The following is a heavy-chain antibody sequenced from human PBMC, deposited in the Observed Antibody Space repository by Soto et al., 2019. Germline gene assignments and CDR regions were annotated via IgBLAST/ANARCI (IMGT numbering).Heavy chain of an antibody. CDR3: ASDSDIVVVVAATRRGYYGMDV. Sequence: GASVKVSCKASGYSFTSFGVNWVRQAPGQGLEWMGGIIPIFGTANYAQKFQGRVTITADVSTSTAYMELSSLRSEDTAVYYCASDSDIVVVVAATRRGYYGMDVWGQGTTVTVSS. J-gene: IGHJ6*02. CDR1: GYSFTSFG. D-gene: IGHD2-15*01. V-gene: IGHV1-69*13. CDR2: IIPIFGTA.